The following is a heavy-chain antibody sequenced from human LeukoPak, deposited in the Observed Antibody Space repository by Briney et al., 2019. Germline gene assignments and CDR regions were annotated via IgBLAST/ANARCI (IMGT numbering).Heavy chain of an antibody. D-gene: IGHD3-16*02. J-gene: IGHJ4*02. Sequence: PGGSLRLSCAASGFTFSSYEMNWVRQAPGKGLEWVSHISSSGSTIYYADSVKGRFTISRDNAKNSLYLQMNSLRAEDTAVYYCAREITFGGVIVTSPTASFDYWGQGTLVTVSS. V-gene: IGHV3-48*03. CDR3: AREITFGGVIVTSPTASFDY. CDR2: ISSSGSTI. CDR1: GFTFSSYE.